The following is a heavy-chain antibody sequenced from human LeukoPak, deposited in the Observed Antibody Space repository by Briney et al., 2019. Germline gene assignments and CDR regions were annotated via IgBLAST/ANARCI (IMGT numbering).Heavy chain of an antibody. V-gene: IGHV3-7*01. CDR1: GFTFSSYW. J-gene: IGHJ3*02. CDR3: ALFEVVAALRAFDI. CDR2: INQDGSET. Sequence: GGSLRLSCAGSGFTFSSYWMTWVRQAPGKGLEWVASINQDGSETYYVDSMKGRFTISRDNAKNSLYLQMNSLRAEDTAVYYCALFEVVAALRAFDIWGQGTMVTVSS. D-gene: IGHD2-15*01.